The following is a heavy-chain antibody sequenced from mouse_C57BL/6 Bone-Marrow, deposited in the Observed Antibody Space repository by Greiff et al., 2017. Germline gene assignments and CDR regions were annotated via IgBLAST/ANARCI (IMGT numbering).Heavy chain of an antibody. Sequence: EVMLVESGGDLVKPGGSLKLSCAASGFTFSSYGMSWVRQTPDKRLEWVATISSGGSYTYYPDSVKGRFTISSAHAKNTLYLQMTSLKSEDTAMYSGARPPASYGSSYGFAYWGQGTLVTVSA. V-gene: IGHV5-6*02. CDR3: ARPPASYGSSYGFAY. D-gene: IGHD1-1*01. CDR2: ISSGGSYT. CDR1: GFTFSSYG. J-gene: IGHJ3*01.